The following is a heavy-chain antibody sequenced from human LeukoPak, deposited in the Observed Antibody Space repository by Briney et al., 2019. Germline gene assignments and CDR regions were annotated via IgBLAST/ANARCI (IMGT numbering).Heavy chain of an antibody. V-gene: IGHV3-23*01. CDR3: AMAHDYGGSDAFDI. Sequence: GGSLRLSCAASGFTFSSYSMNWVRQAPGKGLEWVSAISGSGGSTYYADSVKGRFTISRDNSKNTLYLQMNSLRAEDTAVYYCAMAHDYGGSDAFDIWGQGTMVTVSS. D-gene: IGHD4-17*01. CDR1: GFTFSSYS. J-gene: IGHJ3*02. CDR2: ISGSGGST.